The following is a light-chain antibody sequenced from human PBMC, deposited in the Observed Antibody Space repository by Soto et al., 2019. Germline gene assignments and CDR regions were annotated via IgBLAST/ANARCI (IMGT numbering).Light chain of an antibody. CDR1: QSISNF. V-gene: IGKV1-39*01. CDR3: QQSYNTPRT. CDR2: SSS. Sequence: DIQLTQSPSSLSASVGDRLTITCRASQSISNFLNWYQQRPGQAPKLLISSSSNVQSGVPSRFSGRGSGTDFTITISGLQPEDAASYCCQQSYNTPRTVGQGTKVEI. J-gene: IGKJ1*01.